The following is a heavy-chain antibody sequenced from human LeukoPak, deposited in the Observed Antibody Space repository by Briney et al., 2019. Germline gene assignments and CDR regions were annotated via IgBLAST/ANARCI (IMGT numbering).Heavy chain of an antibody. J-gene: IGHJ4*02. D-gene: IGHD3-10*01. CDR3: ARDREGLWFGEFTFDY. Sequence: GGSLRLSCAASGFTFSSYSMNWVRQAPGKGLEWVSYISSSSGIIYYADSVKGRFTISRDNAKNSLYLQMNGLRAEDTAVYYYARDREGLWFGEFTFDYWGQGTLVTVSS. CDR2: ISSSSGII. CDR1: GFTFSSYS. V-gene: IGHV3-48*04.